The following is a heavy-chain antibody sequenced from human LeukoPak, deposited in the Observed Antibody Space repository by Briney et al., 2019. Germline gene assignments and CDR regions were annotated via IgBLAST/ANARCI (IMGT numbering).Heavy chain of an antibody. Sequence: SETLSLTCAVYGGSFSGYYWSWIRQPPGKGLEWIGEINHSGSTNYNPSLKSRVTISVDTSKNQFSLKLSSVTAADTAVYYCARGQYCSGGSCYSYWFDPWGQGTLVTVSS. CDR1: GGSFSGYY. CDR2: INHSGST. CDR3: ARGQYCSGGSCYSYWFDP. V-gene: IGHV4-34*01. D-gene: IGHD2-15*01. J-gene: IGHJ5*02.